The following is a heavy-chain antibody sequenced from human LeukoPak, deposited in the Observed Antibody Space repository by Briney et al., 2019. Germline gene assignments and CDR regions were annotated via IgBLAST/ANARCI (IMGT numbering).Heavy chain of an antibody. D-gene: IGHD3-10*01. V-gene: IGHV4-34*01. CDR1: GGSFSGYY. CDR2: INHSGST. CDR3: ASASERGSGGYYFDY. Sequence: SETLSLTCAVYGGSFSGYYWSWIRQPPGKGLEWIGEINHSGSTNYNPSLKSRVTISVDTSKNQFSLKLSSVTAADTAVYYCASASERGSGGYYFDYWGQGTLVTVSS. J-gene: IGHJ4*02.